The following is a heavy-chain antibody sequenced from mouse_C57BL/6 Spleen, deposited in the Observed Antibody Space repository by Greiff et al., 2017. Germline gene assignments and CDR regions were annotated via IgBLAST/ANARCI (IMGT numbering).Heavy chain of an antibody. CDR2: IDPENGDT. V-gene: IGHV14-4*01. CDR1: GFNIKDDY. Sequence: EVQLQQSGAELVRPGASVKLSCTASGFNIKDDYMHWVKQRPEQGLEWIGWIDPENGDTEYASKFQGKATITSDTSSNTAYLQLSSLTSEDTAVYYCTTLLRGYWGQGTTLTVSS. D-gene: IGHD1-1*01. CDR3: TTLLRGY. J-gene: IGHJ2*01.